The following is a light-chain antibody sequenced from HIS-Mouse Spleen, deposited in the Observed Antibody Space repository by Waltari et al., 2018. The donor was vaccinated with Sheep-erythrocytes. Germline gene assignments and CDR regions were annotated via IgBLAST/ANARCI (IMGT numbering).Light chain of an antibody. CDR2: EGS. Sequence: QSALTQPASVSGSPGQSITISCTGTSSDVGSYNLVSWYQQHPGKAPKLMIYEGSKRPSGVSNRFSGSKSGNTASLTISGLQAEGEADYYCCSYAGSNTPWVFGGGTKLTVL. V-gene: IGLV2-23*01. J-gene: IGLJ3*02. CDR3: CSYAGSNTPWV. CDR1: SSDVGSYNL.